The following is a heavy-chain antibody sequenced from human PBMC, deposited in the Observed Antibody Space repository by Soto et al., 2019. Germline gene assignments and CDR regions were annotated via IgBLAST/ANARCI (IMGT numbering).Heavy chain of an antibody. V-gene: IGHV3-48*02. CDR2: ISSSSSTI. CDR1: GFTFSSYS. CDR3: ARALRQWLADAFDI. D-gene: IGHD6-19*01. J-gene: IGHJ3*02. Sequence: EVQLVESGGGLVQPGGSLRLSCAASGFTFSSYSMNWVRQAPGKGLEWVSYISSSSSTIYYADSVMGRFTISRDNAKNSLYLQMNSLRDEDTAVYYCARALRQWLADAFDIWGQGTMVTVSS.